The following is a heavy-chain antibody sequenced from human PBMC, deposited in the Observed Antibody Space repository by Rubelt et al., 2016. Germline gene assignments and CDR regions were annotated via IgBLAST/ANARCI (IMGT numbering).Heavy chain of an antibody. CDR1: GGSFSGYY. J-gene: IGHJ4*02. CDR2: INHSGST. V-gene: IGHV4-34*01. Sequence: QVQLQQWGAGLLKPSETLSLTCAVYGGSFSGYYWSWIRQPPGQGLEWIGEINHSGSTNYNPSLKNRVTISVDTSKNPFSRMLGSVSAVDTAGYYCATRYCGGGSCYFYPEYHLDYWGQGTLVTVSS. D-gene: IGHD2-15*01. CDR3: ATRYCGGGSCYFYPEYHLDY.